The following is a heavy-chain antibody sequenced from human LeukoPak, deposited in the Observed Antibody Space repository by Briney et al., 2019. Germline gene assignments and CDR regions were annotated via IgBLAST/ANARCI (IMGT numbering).Heavy chain of an antibody. Sequence: PSETLSLTCTVSGGSISSSSYYWGWIRQPPGKGLEWIGSIYYSGSTYYNPSLKSRVTISVDTSKNQFSLKLSSVTAADTAVYYCVGMGLLGLGIFFDYWGQGTLVTVSS. CDR3: VGMGLLGLGIFFDY. CDR2: IYYSGST. V-gene: IGHV4-39*07. D-gene: IGHD3-16*01. J-gene: IGHJ4*02. CDR1: GGSISSSSYY.